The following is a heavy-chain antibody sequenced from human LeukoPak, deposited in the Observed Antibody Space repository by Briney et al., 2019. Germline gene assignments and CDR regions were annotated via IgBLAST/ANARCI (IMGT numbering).Heavy chain of an antibody. CDR1: GGSISSYY. V-gene: IGHV4-59*01. J-gene: IGHJ4*02. D-gene: IGHD1-26*01. CDR3: ARISVDSGSYSYDY. CDR2: IYYSGST. Sequence: KPSETLSLTCTVSGGSISSYYWSWIRQPAGKGLEWIGYIYYSGSTNYNPSLKSRVTISVDTSKNQFSLKLSSVTAADTAVYYCARISVDSGSYSYDYWGQGTLVTVSS.